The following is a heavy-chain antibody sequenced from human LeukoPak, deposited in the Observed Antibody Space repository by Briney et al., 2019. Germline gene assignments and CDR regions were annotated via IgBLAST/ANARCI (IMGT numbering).Heavy chain of an antibody. D-gene: IGHD3-16*02. J-gene: IGHJ4*02. CDR1: GFTFSSYA. CDR2: ISGSGGST. CDR3: AKATEDDYIWGSYHFDY. Sequence: GGSLRLSCAASGFTFSSYAMSWVRQAPGKGLEWVSAISGSGGSTYYADSVKGRFTISRDNSKNTLYLQMNSLRAEDTAVYYCAKATEDDYIWGSYHFDYWGQGTLVTVSS. V-gene: IGHV3-23*01.